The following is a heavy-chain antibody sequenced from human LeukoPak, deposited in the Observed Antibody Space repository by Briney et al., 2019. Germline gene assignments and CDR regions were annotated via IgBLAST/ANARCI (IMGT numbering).Heavy chain of an antibody. Sequence: SETLSLTCTVSGGSISSYYWSWLRQPPGKGLEWIGYIYYSGSTNYNPSLKSRVTISVDTSKNQFSLKLSSVTAADTAVYYCARGYDFWSGYDYWGQGTLVTVSS. CDR2: IYYSGST. CDR3: ARGYDFWSGYDY. D-gene: IGHD3-3*01. CDR1: GGSISSYY. V-gene: IGHV4-59*01. J-gene: IGHJ4*02.